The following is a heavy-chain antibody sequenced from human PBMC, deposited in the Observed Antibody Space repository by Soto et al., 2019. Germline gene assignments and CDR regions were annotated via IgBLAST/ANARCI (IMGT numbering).Heavy chain of an antibody. Sequence: GESLKISCKGSGYSFAGYWITWVRQKPGKGLEWMGRIDPSDSQAYYSPSFRGHVTISVTKSITTVFLQWSSLRASDTAMYYCARQIYDSDTGPNFQYYFDSWGQGTPVTVS. V-gene: IGHV5-10-1*01. CDR3: ARQIYDSDTGPNFQYYFDS. D-gene: IGHD3-22*01. J-gene: IGHJ4*02. CDR1: GYSFAGYW. CDR2: IDPSDSQA.